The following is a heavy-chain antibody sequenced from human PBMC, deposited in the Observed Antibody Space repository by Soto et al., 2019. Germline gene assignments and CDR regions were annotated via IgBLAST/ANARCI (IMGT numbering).Heavy chain of an antibody. CDR1: GGPYNSFA. CDR2: IIPVFGTA. V-gene: IGHV1-69*13. CDR3: ARFLGGAGSYYDGQNYNYYNGMDV. D-gene: IGHD3-10*01. J-gene: IGHJ6*02. Sequence: SVKDSCKASGGPYNSFAISWVRQAPGQGLEWIGGIIPVFGTATYAQKFKGRVTITAEESTSTAYMELSSLTSEDTAVYYCARFLGGAGSYYDGQNYNYYNGMDVWGQGTTVTVSS.